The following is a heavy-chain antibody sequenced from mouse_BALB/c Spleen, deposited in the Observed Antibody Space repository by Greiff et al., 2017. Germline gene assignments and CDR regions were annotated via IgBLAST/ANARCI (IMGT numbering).Heavy chain of an antibody. CDR3: ARSGITTVVGDY. CDR1: GFTFSSYG. D-gene: IGHD1-1*01. CDR2: ISSGGGYT. J-gene: IGHJ2*01. V-gene: IGHV5-6*01. Sequence: EVQLQQSGGDLVKPGGSLKLSCAASGFTFSSYGMSWVRQTPDKRLEWVATISSGGGYTYYPDSVKGRFTISRDNAKNTLYLQMSSLKSEDTAMYYCARSGITTVVGDYWGQGTTLTVSS.